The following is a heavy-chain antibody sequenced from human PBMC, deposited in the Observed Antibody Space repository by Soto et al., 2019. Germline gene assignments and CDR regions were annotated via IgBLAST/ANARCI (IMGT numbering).Heavy chain of an antibody. CDR3: ARRLAVAGTSAFDI. Sequence: QLQLQESGPGLVKPSETLSLTCTVSGGSISSSSYYWGWIRQPPGKGLEWIGSIYYSGSTYYNPSLMSRVTISVDTSKNQFSLKLSSVTAADTAVYYCARRLAVAGTSAFDIWGQGTMVTVSS. CDR1: GGSISSSSYY. CDR2: IYYSGST. J-gene: IGHJ3*02. D-gene: IGHD6-19*01. V-gene: IGHV4-39*01.